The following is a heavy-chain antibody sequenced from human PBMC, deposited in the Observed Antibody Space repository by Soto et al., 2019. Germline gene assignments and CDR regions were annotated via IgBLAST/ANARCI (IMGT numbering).Heavy chain of an antibody. CDR3: ARDIVPAVTPDYYYYGMDV. D-gene: IGHD2-2*01. V-gene: IGHV3-64D*06. J-gene: IGHJ6*02. CDR1: GFTFSSYA. CDR2: ISSNGGST. Sequence: PGGSLRLSCSASGFTFSSYAMHWVRQAPGKGLEYVSAISSNGGSTYYADSVKGRFTISRDNSKNTLYLQMSSLRAEDTAVYYCARDIVPAVTPDYYYYGMDVWGQGTTVTVSS.